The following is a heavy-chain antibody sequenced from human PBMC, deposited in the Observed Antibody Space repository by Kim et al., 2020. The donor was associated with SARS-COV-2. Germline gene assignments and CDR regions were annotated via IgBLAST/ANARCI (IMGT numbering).Heavy chain of an antibody. J-gene: IGHJ1*01. CDR3: ARGLYFQH. CDR2: SGNT. Sequence: SGNTGNAQKFQGRVTMTRNTSISTAYMELSSLRSEDTAVYYCARGLYFQHWGQGTLVTVSS. V-gene: IGHV1-8*01.